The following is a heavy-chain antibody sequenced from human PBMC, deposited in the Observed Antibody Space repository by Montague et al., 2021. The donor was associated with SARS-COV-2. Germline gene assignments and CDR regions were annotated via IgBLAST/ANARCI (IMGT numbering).Heavy chain of an antibody. Sequence: SETLSLTCTVSGDSISSFYWDWIRQPPGKGLEWIGHLYASGGTNYNPSLKSRVTMSVDTSKNQFSLTLNSVTAADTAVYYCGRGVVAATHVVDYWGRGTLVTVSS. D-gene: IGHD2-15*01. CDR3: GRGVVAATHVVDY. CDR2: LYASGGT. V-gene: IGHV4-4*07. CDR1: GDSISSFY. J-gene: IGHJ4*02.